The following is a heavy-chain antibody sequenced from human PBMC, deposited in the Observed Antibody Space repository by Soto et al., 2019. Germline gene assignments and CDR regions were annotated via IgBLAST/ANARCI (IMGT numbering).Heavy chain of an antibody. CDR1: GFTYTNYW. V-gene: IGHV3-74*01. Sequence: PGGSLRLSCAASGFTYTNYWMHWVRQVPGKGLVWVSRINLDGSGTSYADSVKGRFTISRDNAKNTLYLQMNSLGAEDSAVYYCGTAFEYWGQGTLVTVSS. CDR2: INLDGSGT. J-gene: IGHJ4*02. CDR3: GTAFEY.